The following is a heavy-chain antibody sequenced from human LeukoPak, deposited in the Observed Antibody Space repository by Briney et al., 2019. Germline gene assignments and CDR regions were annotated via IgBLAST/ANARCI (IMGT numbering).Heavy chain of an antibody. J-gene: IGHJ4*02. CDR1: GYTFTSYD. Sequence: ASVKVSCKASGYTFTSYDINWVRQATGQGLGWMGWMNPNSGNTGYAQKFQGRVTMTRNTSISTAYMELSSLRSEDTAVYYCARKKPGYYDFWSGYSVDFDYWGQGTLVTVSS. CDR2: MNPNSGNT. CDR3: ARKKPGYYDFWSGYSVDFDY. V-gene: IGHV1-8*01. D-gene: IGHD3-3*01.